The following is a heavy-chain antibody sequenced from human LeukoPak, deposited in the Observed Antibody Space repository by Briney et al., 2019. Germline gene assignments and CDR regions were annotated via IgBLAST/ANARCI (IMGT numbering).Heavy chain of an antibody. CDR3: ARDPPGGIGEYFQH. D-gene: IGHD2-15*01. Sequence: PSETLSLTCAVYGGSFSGYYWSWIRQAPGKGLEWIGSIYSSGSPYYSPSFKSRATMSIDRSQNHFSLRLTSVTAADTAVYYCARDPPGGIGEYFQHWGQGTLVTVSS. J-gene: IGHJ1*01. CDR1: GGSFSGYY. V-gene: IGHV4-34*11. CDR2: IYSSGSP.